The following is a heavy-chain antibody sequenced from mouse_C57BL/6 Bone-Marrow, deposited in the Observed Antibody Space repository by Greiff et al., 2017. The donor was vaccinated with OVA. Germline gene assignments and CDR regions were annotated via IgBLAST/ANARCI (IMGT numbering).Heavy chain of an antibody. CDR2: IDPETGGT. Sequence: QVQLQQSGAQLVRPGASVTLSCKASGYTFTDYEMHWVKQTPVHGLEWIGAIDPETGGTAYNQKFKGKATLTAAKSSSTAYMELRSLTSKDSAVYYCTGGCRSYDAMDYWGQGTSVTVSA. CDR3: TGGCRSYDAMDY. CDR1: GYTFTDYE. V-gene: IGHV1-15*01. J-gene: IGHJ4*01. D-gene: IGHD3-3*01.